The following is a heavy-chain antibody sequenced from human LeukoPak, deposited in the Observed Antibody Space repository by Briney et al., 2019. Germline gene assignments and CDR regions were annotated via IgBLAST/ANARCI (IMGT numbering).Heavy chain of an antibody. V-gene: IGHV3-74*01. Sequence: GGSLRLSCAASGFSFSTYNMNWVRQAPGKGLVWVSRINSDGSSTSYADSVKGRFTISRDNAKNTLYLQMNSLRAEDTAVYYCARGLNGDFWSGYYTGTFGYWGQGTLVTVSS. CDR2: INSDGSST. D-gene: IGHD3-3*01. CDR1: GFSFSTYN. CDR3: ARGLNGDFWSGYYTGTFGY. J-gene: IGHJ4*02.